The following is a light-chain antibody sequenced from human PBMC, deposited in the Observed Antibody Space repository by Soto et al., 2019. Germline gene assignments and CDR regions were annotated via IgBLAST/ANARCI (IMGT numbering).Light chain of an antibody. CDR2: EVS. Sequence: QSALTQPPCASGSPGQSVTISCTGTSSDVGGYKFVSWYQQHPGKAPKLLIFEVSRRPSGVPDRFSGSKSGNTASLTVSGLQAEDEADYYCSSYAGSDNVVFGGGTKLTVL. J-gene: IGLJ2*01. CDR1: SSDVGGYKF. CDR3: SSYAGSDNVV. V-gene: IGLV2-8*01.